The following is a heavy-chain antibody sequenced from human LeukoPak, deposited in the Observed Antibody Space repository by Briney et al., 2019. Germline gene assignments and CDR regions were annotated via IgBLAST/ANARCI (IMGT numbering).Heavy chain of an antibody. J-gene: IGHJ3*02. CDR1: GFTFSSYG. V-gene: IGHV3-30*02. D-gene: IGHD6-19*01. CDR2: IRYDGSNK. Sequence: GGSLRLSCAASGFTFSSYGMHWVRQAPGKGLGWVAFIRYDGSNKYYADSVKGRFTISRDNSKNTLYLQMNSLRAEDTAVYYCAKKIGADSSGWYPDAFDIWGQGTMVTVSS. CDR3: AKKIGADSSGWYPDAFDI.